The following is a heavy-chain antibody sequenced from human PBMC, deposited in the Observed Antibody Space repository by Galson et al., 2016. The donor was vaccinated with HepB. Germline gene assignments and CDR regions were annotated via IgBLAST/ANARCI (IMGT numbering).Heavy chain of an antibody. V-gene: IGHV3-13*01. CDR1: GFTFSSYD. Sequence: SLRLSCAASGFTFSSYDMHWVRHATGKGLEWVSGIDTAGGTSYLGSAKGRFTISRKNAKNSLYLQMNSLRVGDTAVYYCVREILLVVGYYGMDVWGQGTTVTVSS. J-gene: IGHJ6*02. CDR3: VREILLVVGYYGMDV. D-gene: IGHD5-18*01. CDR2: IDTAGGT.